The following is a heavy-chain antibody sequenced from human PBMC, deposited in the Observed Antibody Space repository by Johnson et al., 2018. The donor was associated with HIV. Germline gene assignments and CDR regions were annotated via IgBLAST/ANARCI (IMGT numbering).Heavy chain of an antibody. J-gene: IGHJ3*02. D-gene: IGHD3-16*01. CDR2: ISSDGSNK. V-gene: IGHV3-30*18. CDR1: AFTFSSNA. Sequence: QVQLVESGGGVVQPGRSLRLSCAASAFTFSSNAMHWVRQAPGKGLEWVAVISSDGSNKYYADSVKGRFTISRDNSKNTLYLQMNRLRAEDTAVYYCAKWGCGGPPQGAFDIWGQGTMVTVSS. CDR3: AKWGCGGPPQGAFDI.